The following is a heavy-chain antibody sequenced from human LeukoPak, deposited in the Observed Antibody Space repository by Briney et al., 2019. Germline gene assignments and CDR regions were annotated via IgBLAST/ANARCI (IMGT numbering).Heavy chain of an antibody. CDR3: AKDGGVDY. CDR1: GFTFSDFG. J-gene: IGHJ4*02. Sequence: GGSLRLSCAASGFTFSDFGRNWVRQAPGKGLEWVAFIRYDGRSQHYVDSVKGRFTISRDNSKNTLYLQMNSLRIDDTAVYYCAKDGGVDYWGQGTLVTVSS. D-gene: IGHD3-3*01. CDR2: IRYDGRSQ. V-gene: IGHV3-30*02.